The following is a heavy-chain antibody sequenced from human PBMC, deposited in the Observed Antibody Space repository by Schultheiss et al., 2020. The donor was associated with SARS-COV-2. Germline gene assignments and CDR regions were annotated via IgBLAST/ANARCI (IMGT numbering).Heavy chain of an antibody. V-gene: IGHV1-2*02. CDR3: ATVYGDYRIDY. Sequence: GESLKISCKASGYTFTGYYMHWVRQAPGQGLEWMGWINPNSGGTNYAQKFQGRVTMTRDTSISTAYMELSRLRSDDTAVYYCATVYGDYRIDYWGQGTLVTVSS. CDR2: INPNSGGT. D-gene: IGHD4-17*01. CDR1: GYTFTGYY. J-gene: IGHJ4*02.